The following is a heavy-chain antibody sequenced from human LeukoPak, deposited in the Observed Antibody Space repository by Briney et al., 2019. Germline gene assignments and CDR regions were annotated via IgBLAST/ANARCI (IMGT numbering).Heavy chain of an antibody. CDR1: GYTSTSYG. V-gene: IGHV1-18*01. D-gene: IGHD3-10*01. Sequence: EASVKVSCKASGYTSTSYGISWVRQAPGQGLEWMGWISAYNGNTNYAQKLQGRVTMTTDTSTSTAYMELRSLRSDDTAVYYRARDLGYYGSGSYYLDYWGQGTLVTVSS. CDR2: ISAYNGNT. J-gene: IGHJ4*02. CDR3: ARDLGYYGSGSYYLDY.